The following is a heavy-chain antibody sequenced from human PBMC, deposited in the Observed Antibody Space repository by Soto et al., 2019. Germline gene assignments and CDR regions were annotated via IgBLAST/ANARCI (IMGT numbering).Heavy chain of an antibody. Sequence: SVKVSCKASGGTFSSYAISWVRQAPGQGLEWMGGIIPIFGTANYAQKFQGRVTITADESTSTAYMELSSLRSEDTAVYYCARDRATIFGVVIKAPYGMDVWGQGTTVTVYS. CDR1: GGTFSSYA. CDR3: ARDRATIFGVVIKAPYGMDV. D-gene: IGHD3-3*01. CDR2: IIPIFGTA. V-gene: IGHV1-69*13. J-gene: IGHJ6*02.